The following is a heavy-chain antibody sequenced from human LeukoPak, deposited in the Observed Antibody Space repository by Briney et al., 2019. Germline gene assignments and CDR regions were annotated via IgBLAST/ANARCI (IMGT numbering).Heavy chain of an antibody. CDR3: ARSNYYDSSGYYYFDY. V-gene: IGHV1-2*02. Sequence: ASVKVSCKASGYTFTGYYMHWVRQAPGQGLEWMGWINPNSGGTNYAQKFQGRVTMTRDTSISTAYMELSRLRSDDTAVYYCARSNYYDSSGYYYFDYWGQGTPVTVSS. J-gene: IGHJ4*02. CDR2: INPNSGGT. CDR1: GYTFTGYY. D-gene: IGHD3-22*01.